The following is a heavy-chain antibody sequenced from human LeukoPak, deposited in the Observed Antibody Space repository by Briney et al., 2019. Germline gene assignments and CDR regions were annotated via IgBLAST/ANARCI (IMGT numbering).Heavy chain of an antibody. CDR1: GFTFSSCA. CDR3: AGSAYYYGSGTWFDP. CDR2: ISSNGGST. D-gene: IGHD3-10*01. Sequence: TGGSLRLSCAASGFTFSSCAMHWVRQAPGEGLEYVSAISSNGGSTYYANSVKGRFTISRDNSKNTLYLQMGSLRAEDMAVYYCAGSAYYYGSGTWFDPWGQGTLVTVSS. V-gene: IGHV3-64*01. J-gene: IGHJ5*02.